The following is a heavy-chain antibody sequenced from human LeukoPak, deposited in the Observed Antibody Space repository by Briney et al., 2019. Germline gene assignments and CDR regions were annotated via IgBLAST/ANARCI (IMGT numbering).Heavy chain of an antibody. Sequence: SVKVSCKASGGTFSSYAISWVRQAPGQGLEWMGRIIPILGIANYAQKFQGRVTITADKSTSTAYMELSSLRSEDTAVYYCARYSSSWPHFDYWGQGTLVTVSS. CDR2: IIPILGIA. V-gene: IGHV1-69*04. J-gene: IGHJ4*02. CDR3: ARYSSSWPHFDY. D-gene: IGHD6-13*01. CDR1: GGTFSSYA.